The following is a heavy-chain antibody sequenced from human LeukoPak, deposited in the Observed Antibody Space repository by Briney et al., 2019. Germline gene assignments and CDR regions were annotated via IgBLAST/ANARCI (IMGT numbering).Heavy chain of an antibody. CDR1: GGSISSGGYS. J-gene: IGHJ4*02. CDR2: IYHGGST. Sequence: SETLSLTCAVSGGSISSGGYSWSWIRQPPGKGLEWIGYIYHGGSTFHNPSLKSRVTISVDRSKNQFSLKLSSVTAADTAMYYCARGLPYDSSGYPFDHWGQGTLVTVSS. D-gene: IGHD3-22*01. V-gene: IGHV4-30-2*01. CDR3: ARGLPYDSSGYPFDH.